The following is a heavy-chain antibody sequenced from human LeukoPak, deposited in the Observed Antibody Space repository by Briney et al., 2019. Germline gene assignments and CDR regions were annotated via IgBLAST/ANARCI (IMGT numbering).Heavy chain of an antibody. CDR1: GDSISSSY. D-gene: IGHD3-3*01. CDR2: VHYTGKT. Sequence: PSETLSLTCTVSGDSISSSYWSWIRQPPGKRLEWVGYVHYTGKTNYNPSLNNRATISVDMSKNQFSLTLTSVTVADTAMYYCARGYYGRSDSSNPFDSWGQGTLVTVSA. V-gene: IGHV4-59*01. CDR3: ARGYYGRSDSSNPFDS. J-gene: IGHJ4*02.